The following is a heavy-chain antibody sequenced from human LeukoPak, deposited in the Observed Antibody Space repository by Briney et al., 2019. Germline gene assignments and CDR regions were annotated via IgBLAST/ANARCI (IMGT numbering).Heavy chain of an antibody. CDR2: ISYSGSS. CDR3: ARDRGVSGFDY. D-gene: IGHD6-13*01. J-gene: IGHJ4*02. CDR1: GGSIISTIYY. Sequence: NASETLSLTCTVSGGSIISTIYYWGWLRQSPGKGLDWIGSISYSGSSFCKPSLKSRVTIAVDTSKNQFSLRLSSVTAADTAFYYCARDRGVSGFDYWGQGTLVTVSS. V-gene: IGHV4-39*07.